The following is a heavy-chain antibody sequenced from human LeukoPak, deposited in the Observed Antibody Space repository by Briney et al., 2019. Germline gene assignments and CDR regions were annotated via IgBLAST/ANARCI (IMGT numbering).Heavy chain of an antibody. CDR2: IIPIFGTA. Sequence: SVKVSCKASGGTFSSYAISWVRQTPGQGLEWMGRIIPIFGTANYAQKFQGRVTITTDESTSTAYMELSSLRSEDTAVYYCATDDPLGSGYYFTYWGQGTLVTDSS. CDR3: ATDDPLGSGYYFTY. V-gene: IGHV1-69*05. D-gene: IGHD3-22*01. J-gene: IGHJ4*02. CDR1: GGTFSSYA.